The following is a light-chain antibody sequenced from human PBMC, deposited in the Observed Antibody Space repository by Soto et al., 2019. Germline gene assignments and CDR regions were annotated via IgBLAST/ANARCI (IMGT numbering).Light chain of an antibody. J-gene: IGKJ1*01. CDR1: HFVASSY. CDR2: GAS. Sequence: DIVLTQSPGTLSLSPGERATLSCSASHFVASSYVAWYQQKPGQAPRLLIYGASSRATGIPDRFSGSGSGTDFTLTISRLEPEDFAVYYCQQYGSSPGTFGQGTKVDIK. CDR3: QQYGSSPGT. V-gene: IGKV3-20*01.